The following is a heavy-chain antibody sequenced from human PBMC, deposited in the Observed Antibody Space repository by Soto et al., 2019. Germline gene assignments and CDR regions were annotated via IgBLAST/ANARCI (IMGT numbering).Heavy chain of an antibody. J-gene: IGHJ6*03. V-gene: IGHV1-69*02. D-gene: IGHD3-3*01. CDR3: ARAANSDFWSGSDDYYYYMDV. Sequence: QVQLVQSGAEVKKPGSSVKVSCKASGGTFSSYTISWVRQAPGQGLEWMGRIIPILGIANYAQKFQGRVTITADNSTSTAYMELSSLRSEDTAVYYCARAANSDFWSGSDDYYYYMDVWGKGTTVTVSS. CDR1: GGTFSSYT. CDR2: IIPILGIA.